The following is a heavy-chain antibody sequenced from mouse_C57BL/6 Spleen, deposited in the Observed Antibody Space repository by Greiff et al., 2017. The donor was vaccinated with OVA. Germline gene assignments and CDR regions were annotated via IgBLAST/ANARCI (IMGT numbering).Heavy chain of an antibody. V-gene: IGHV1-82*01. CDR2: IYPGDGDT. CDR1: GYAFSSSW. J-gene: IGHJ4*01. D-gene: IGHD1-1*01. CDR3: ARHGSSSPYAMDY. Sequence: LVESGPELVKPGDSVKISCKASGYAFSSSWMNWVKQRPGKGLEWIGRIYPGDGDTNYNGKLKGKATLTADKSSSTAYMQLSSLASEDSAVYFCARHGSSSPYAMDYWGQGTSVTVSS.